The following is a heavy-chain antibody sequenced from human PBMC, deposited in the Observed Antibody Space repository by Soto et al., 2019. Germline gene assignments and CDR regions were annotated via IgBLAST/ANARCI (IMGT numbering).Heavy chain of an antibody. CDR1: GFSFSTYW. CDR3: AKDLPLGGMDV. CDR2: IKQDGSGK. Sequence: GGSLRLSCAASGFSFSTYWMSWVRQAPGKGLEWVANIKQDGSGKYYADSVKGRFAVSRDNSKNTLYLQMNSLRAEDTAVYYCAKDLPLGGMDVWGQGTTVTVSS. J-gene: IGHJ6*02. V-gene: IGHV3-7*01.